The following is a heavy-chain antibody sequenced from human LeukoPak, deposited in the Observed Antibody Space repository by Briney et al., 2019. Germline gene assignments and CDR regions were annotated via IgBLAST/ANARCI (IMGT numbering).Heavy chain of an antibody. D-gene: IGHD1-1*01. Sequence: PGGSLRLSCAASGFTVSSNEMSWVRQAPGKGLEWVSGISASGGSTYYTDSLKGRLTISRDNSKNTLFLQMNSLRAEDTAIYYCAKGLERESRLECWGQGTLVTVSS. CDR2: ISASGGST. V-gene: IGHV3-23*01. J-gene: IGHJ4*02. CDR1: GFTVSSNE. CDR3: AKGLERESRLEC.